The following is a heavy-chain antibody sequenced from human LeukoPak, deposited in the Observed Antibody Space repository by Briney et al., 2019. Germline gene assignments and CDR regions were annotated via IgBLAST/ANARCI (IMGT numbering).Heavy chain of an antibody. D-gene: IGHD1-26*01. CDR3: ARHTVLGADY. Sequence: SETLSLTCTVSGGSIDSYYWSWIRQPPGKGLEWIGYIYYSGSTNYNPSLKSRVTISVDTSKNQFSLKLSSVTAADTAVYYCARHTVLGADYWGQGTLVTVSS. CDR2: IYYSGST. CDR1: GGSIDSYY. V-gene: IGHV4-59*08. J-gene: IGHJ4*02.